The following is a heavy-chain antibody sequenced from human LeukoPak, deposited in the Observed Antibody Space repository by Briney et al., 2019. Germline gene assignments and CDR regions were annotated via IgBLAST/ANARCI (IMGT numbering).Heavy chain of an antibody. J-gene: IGHJ4*02. CDR1: GYTFTSYD. V-gene: IGHV1-8*01. CDR3: ARDRSSSWYGYFDY. Sequence: ASVKVSCKASGYTFTSYDINWVRQATGQGLEWMGWMNPNSGNTGYAQKFQGRVTMTRNTSISTAYMELSSLRSEDTAVYYCARDRSSSWYGYFDYWGQGTLVTVSS. D-gene: IGHD6-13*01. CDR2: MNPNSGNT.